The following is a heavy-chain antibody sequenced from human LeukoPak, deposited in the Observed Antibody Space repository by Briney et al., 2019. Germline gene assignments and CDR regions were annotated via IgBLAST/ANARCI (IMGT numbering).Heavy chain of an antibody. D-gene: IGHD5-24*01. V-gene: IGHV3-30*02. CDR2: IRYDGSNK. Sequence: PGGSLRLSCAASGFTFSSYGMHWVRQAPGKGLEWVAFIRYDGSNKYYADSVKGRFTISRDNSKNTLYLQMNSLRAEDTAVYYCAKDRGWLQWKDAFDIWGQGTMVTVSS. CDR1: GFTFSSYG. J-gene: IGHJ3*02. CDR3: AKDRGWLQWKDAFDI.